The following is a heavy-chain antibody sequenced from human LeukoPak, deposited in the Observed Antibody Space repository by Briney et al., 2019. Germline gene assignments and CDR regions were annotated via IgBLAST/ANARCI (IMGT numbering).Heavy chain of an antibody. CDR3: ARGPATYYHDSSGPPFDY. J-gene: IGHJ4*02. V-gene: IGHV4-59*01. CDR2: IYSSGST. Sequence: SETLSLTCIVSSGAISGFYWTWIRQPPGKGLEWIGYIYSSGSTNYSLSLKSRVTMSIDTSKKQFSLTVSSVTAADTAFYYCARGPATYYHDSSGPPFDYWGQGTLVTVSS. D-gene: IGHD3-22*01. CDR1: SGAISGFY.